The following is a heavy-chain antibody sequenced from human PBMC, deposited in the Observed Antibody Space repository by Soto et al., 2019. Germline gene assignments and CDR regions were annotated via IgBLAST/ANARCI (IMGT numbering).Heavy chain of an antibody. D-gene: IGHD2-2*01. Sequence: LRLSCAASGFTFSSYSMNWVRQAPGKGLEWVSSISSSSSYIYYADSVKGRFTISRDNAKNSLYLQMNSLRAEDTAVYYCASIVVPAAIFVWGQGTTVTVSS. J-gene: IGHJ6*02. CDR3: ASIVVPAAIFV. CDR2: ISSSSSYI. V-gene: IGHV3-21*01. CDR1: GFTFSSYS.